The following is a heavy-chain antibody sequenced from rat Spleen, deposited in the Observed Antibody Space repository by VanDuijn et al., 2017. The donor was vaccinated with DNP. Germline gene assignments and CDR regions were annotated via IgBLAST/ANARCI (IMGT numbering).Heavy chain of an antibody. J-gene: IGHJ1*01. D-gene: IGHD1-2*01. CDR1: GFTFSTAW. Sequence: EVQVLESGGGLVQPGNSLKLSCATSGFTFSTAWMYWYRQFPEKRLEWVARIKAKSNNYATDYTESVKGRFTISRDDSKSSIYLQMNNLKEEDTAIYYCAWEAAIPSGFWGPGTMVTVSS. CDR2: IKAKSNNYAT. V-gene: IGHV6-6*01. CDR3: AWEAAIPSGF.